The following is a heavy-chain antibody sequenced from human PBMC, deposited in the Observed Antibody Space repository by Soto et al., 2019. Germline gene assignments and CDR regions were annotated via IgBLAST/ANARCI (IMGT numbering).Heavy chain of an antibody. V-gene: IGHV1-69*01. CDR3: ASNTGMYNGMDV. J-gene: IGHJ6*02. CDR1: GGTFSHNV. Sequence: QVQLVQSGAEVKKPGSSVKVSCKASGGTFSHNVCSWVRQAPGQGLEWMGGCIVIFGTANYAQKFRGRVTITADESTGTAYMEVSSLSSADTAVYYCASNTGMYNGMDVWGQGTTVTVSS. D-gene: IGHD3-10*01. CDR2: CIVIFGTA.